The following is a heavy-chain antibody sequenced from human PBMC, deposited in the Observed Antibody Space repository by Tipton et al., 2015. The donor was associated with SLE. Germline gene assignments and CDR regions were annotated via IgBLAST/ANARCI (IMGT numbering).Heavy chain of an antibody. CDR2: IRSKAYGGTT. CDR3: TRGSIVVVAAPFDY. D-gene: IGHD2-15*01. J-gene: IGHJ4*02. V-gene: IGHV3-49*04. Sequence: SLRLSCTASGFTFGDYAMSWVRQAPGKGREWVGFIRSKAYGGTTEYAASVKGRFTISRDDSKSIAYLQMNSLKTEDTAVYYCTRGSIVVVAAPFDYWGQGTLVTVSS. CDR1: GFTFGDYA.